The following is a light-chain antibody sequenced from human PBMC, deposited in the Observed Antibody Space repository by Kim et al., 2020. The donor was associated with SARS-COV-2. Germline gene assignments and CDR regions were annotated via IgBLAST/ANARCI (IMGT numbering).Light chain of an antibody. V-gene: IGLV1-40*01. CDR1: SSNIGAGYD. CDR3: QSYDSSLSGSVV. CDR2: GNS. J-gene: IGLJ2*01. Sequence: RVTTSCAGSSSNIGAGYDVHWYQQLPGPAPKLLIYGNSNRPSGVPDRFSGSESGTSASLAITGLQAEDEADYYCQSYDSSLSGSVVFGGGTQRTVL.